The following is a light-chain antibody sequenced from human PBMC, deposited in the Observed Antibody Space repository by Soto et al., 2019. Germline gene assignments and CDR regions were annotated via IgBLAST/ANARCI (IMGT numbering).Light chain of an antibody. CDR2: AAS. CDR1: QGISSY. J-gene: IGKJ4*01. Sequence: AILLTHSPSSLSASTGDRVTITCRASQGISSYLAWYQQKPGKAPKLLIYAASTLQSGVPSRFSGSGSGTDFTLTISCLQSEDFATYYRQQYYSYLLTIGGGIKVDIX. V-gene: IGKV1-8*01. CDR3: QQYYSYLLT.